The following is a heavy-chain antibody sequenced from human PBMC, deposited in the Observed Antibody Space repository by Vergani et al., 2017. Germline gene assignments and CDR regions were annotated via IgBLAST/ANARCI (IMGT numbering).Heavy chain of an antibody. CDR2: IWYDGGNK. V-gene: IGHV3-33*01. D-gene: IGHD1-26*01. CDR1: GFSFSSNG. J-gene: IGHJ6*03. CDR3: ARDNVREIPLYYYYMDV. Sequence: QVQLVESGGGVVQPGRSLRLSCAASGFSFSSNGMHWVRQAPGKGLEWVAVIWYDGGNKYYADSVKGRFTISRDNSKNTLYLQMNSLRAEDTAVYYCARDNVREIPLYYYYMDVWGKGTTVTVSS.